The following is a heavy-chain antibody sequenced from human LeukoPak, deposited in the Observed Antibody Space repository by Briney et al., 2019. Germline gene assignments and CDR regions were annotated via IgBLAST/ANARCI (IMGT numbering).Heavy chain of an antibody. J-gene: IGHJ4*02. CDR1: GGSISCGSYY. D-gene: IGHD3-22*01. CDR3: SGEGYDSSGYYYFDY. Sequence: SETMSLTSTASGGSISCGSYYWRWIRQPAGKGLECIGRIYTSGSTNYNPSLKSRVTTSVDTSKNQFSLKLSSVSAAEMGVYYSSGEGYDSSGYYYFDYWGQGTLVTVSS. V-gene: IGHV4-61*02. CDR2: IYTSGST.